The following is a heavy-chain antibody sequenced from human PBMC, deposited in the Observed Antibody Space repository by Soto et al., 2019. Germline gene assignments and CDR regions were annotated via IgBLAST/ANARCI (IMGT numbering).Heavy chain of an antibody. J-gene: IGHJ4*02. CDR3: ARQRTTVVTQAYFDH. CDR2: IYYSGRT. CDR1: GESISSSSYY. V-gene: IGHV4-39*01. D-gene: IGHD2-21*02. Sequence: KSSETLSLTCIFSGESISSSSYYWGWIRQPPGKGLEWIGSIYYSGRTYYNPSFKSRVTISIDTSKNQFSLKLSSVTATDTAVYYCARQRTTVVTQAYFDHWGQGALVTVSS.